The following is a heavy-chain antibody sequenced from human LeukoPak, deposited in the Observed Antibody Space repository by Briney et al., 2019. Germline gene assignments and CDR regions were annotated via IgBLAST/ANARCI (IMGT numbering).Heavy chain of an antibody. CDR1: SGSVTSNSFY. J-gene: IGHJ4*02. V-gene: IGHV4-61*01. CDR3: VRSARDTSGYYYYFDY. CDR2: IYYTGGT. D-gene: IGHD3-22*01. Sequence: SETLSLTCTVSSGSVTSNSFYWTWIRQSPVTGLEWIGYIYYTGGTNYNPSLKSRVTISADTSKRQFSLNLRSVTAAGTAIYHCVRSARDTSGYYYYFDYWGQGARVTVSS.